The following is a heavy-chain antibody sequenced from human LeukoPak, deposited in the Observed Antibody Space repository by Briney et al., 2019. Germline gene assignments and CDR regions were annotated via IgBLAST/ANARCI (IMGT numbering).Heavy chain of an antibody. CDR2: IDHTGNT. Sequence: SETLSLTCAVYIDSFSGYHWSWIRQPPGRGLEWIGEIDHTGNTKYNPSLKSRVTISVDTSKNQFSLKLSSVTAADTAVYYCARYIVGGDYYYYMDVWGKGTTVTVSS. D-gene: IGHD1-26*01. J-gene: IGHJ6*03. CDR1: IDSFSGYH. V-gene: IGHV4-34*01. CDR3: ARYIVGGDYYYYMDV.